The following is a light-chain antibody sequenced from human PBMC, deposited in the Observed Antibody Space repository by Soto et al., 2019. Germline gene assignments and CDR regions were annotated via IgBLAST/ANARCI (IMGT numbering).Light chain of an antibody. CDR3: CSYAGTYSWV. Sequence: HSALTQPRSVSGSPGQSVTISCTGTSSNVGGYNYVSWYQQHPGKVPELIIYDVTKRPSGVPDRFSGSKSGNTASLTISGLQVEDEADYYCCSYAGTYSWVFGGGTKVTVL. J-gene: IGLJ3*02. CDR1: SSNVGGYNY. CDR2: DVT. V-gene: IGLV2-11*01.